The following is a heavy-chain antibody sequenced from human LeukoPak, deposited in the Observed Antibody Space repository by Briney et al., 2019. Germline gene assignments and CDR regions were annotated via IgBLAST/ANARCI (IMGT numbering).Heavy chain of an antibody. V-gene: IGHV4-59*01. Sequence: PSETLSLTCTVSGGSIISSYYWSWIRQPPGRGREWIGYTYHSGSTNYNPSLRSRVTISVDTSKKQFSLKLRSVTAADTAVYYCARAPNTGNDYYYHLDVWGKGTTVTVSS. CDR1: GGSIISSYY. CDR2: TYHSGST. J-gene: IGHJ6*03. CDR3: ARAPNTGNDYYYHLDV. D-gene: IGHD1-14*01.